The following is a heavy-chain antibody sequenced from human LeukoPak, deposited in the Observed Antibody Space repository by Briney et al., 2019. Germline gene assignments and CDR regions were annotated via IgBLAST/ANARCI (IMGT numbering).Heavy chain of an antibody. V-gene: IGHV3-30*03. J-gene: IGHJ6*02. Sequence: GGSLRLSCAASGFTFSSYGLHWVRQAPGKGLEWVAVISFDGSDKYYADSVKGRFTISRDNSKNTLYLQMNSLRAEDTAVYYCARDLPEEGDYYYGMDVWGQGTTVTVSS. CDR3: ARDLPEEGDYYYGMDV. CDR1: GFTFSSYG. CDR2: ISFDGSDK.